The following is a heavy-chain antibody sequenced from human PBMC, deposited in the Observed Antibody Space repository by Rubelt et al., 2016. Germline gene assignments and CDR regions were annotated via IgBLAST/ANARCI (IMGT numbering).Heavy chain of an antibody. CDR1: GFTFSSYS. D-gene: IGHD3-22*01. CDR3: AKAWYYYDSSGYFDY. Sequence: SGFTFSSYSMNWVRQAPGKGLEWVSSISSSSSYIYYADSVKGRFTISRDNAKNSLYLQMNSLRAEDTAVYYCAKAWYYYDSSGYFDYWGQGTLVTVSS. CDR2: ISSSSSYI. J-gene: IGHJ4*02. V-gene: IGHV3-21*04.